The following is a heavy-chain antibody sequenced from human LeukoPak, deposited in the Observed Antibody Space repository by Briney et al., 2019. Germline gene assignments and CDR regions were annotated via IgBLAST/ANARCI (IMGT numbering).Heavy chain of an antibody. CDR3: ARLVGDRTIYDY. J-gene: IGHJ4*02. CDR1: RFSFNAYW. D-gene: IGHD1-26*01. V-gene: IGHV3-7*01. CDR2: IKRDGTEK. Sequence: PGGSLRLSCAASRFSFNAYWMSWVRQVPGKGLEWVATIKRDGTEKYYVDPVKGRFTISRDNAKNSLYLQMNSLRVEDTAVYYCARLVGDRTIYDYWGQGTLVTVSS.